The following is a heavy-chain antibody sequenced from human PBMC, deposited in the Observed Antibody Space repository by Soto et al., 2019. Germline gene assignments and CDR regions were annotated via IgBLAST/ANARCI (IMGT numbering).Heavy chain of an antibody. CDR3: AKENGYSSSWFEFDY. J-gene: IGHJ4*02. Sequence: EVQLLESGGGLVQPGGSLRLSCAASGFPFRSYAMSWVRQAPGKGLEWVSAISGSGGSTYYADSVKGRFTISRDNSKNTLYLQMNSLRAEDTAVYYCAKENGYSSSWFEFDYWGQGTLVTVSS. CDR1: GFPFRSYA. CDR2: ISGSGGST. D-gene: IGHD6-13*01. V-gene: IGHV3-23*01.